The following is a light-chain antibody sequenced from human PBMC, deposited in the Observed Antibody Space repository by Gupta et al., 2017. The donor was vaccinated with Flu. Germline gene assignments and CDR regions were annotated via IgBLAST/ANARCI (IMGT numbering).Light chain of an antibody. CDR1: QGISSY. CDR2: GAS. Sequence: DIRLTQSPSSLSASVGDRVTITCRASQGISSYLAWYQQKPGKAPKLLIHGASTLQSGVPSRFSGSGSGTDFTLIISSLQPEDVADYYCQKYDSDPWTFGQGTTVKI. CDR3: QKYDSDPWT. J-gene: IGKJ1*01. V-gene: IGKV1-27*01.